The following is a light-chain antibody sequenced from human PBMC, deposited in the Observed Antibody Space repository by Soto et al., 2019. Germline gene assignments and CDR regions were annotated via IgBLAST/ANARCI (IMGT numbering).Light chain of an antibody. CDR3: CSHTSSSTWV. Sequence: QSALTQPASVSGSPGQSITISCTGTSSDVGGYNFVSWYQQHPGKAPKLIIHEVTHRPSGVSGRFSGSKSGNTAFLIISGLHAEEEAVYYCCSHTSSSTWVFGGGTKLTVL. J-gene: IGLJ3*02. CDR2: EVT. V-gene: IGLV2-14*03. CDR1: SSDVGGYNF.